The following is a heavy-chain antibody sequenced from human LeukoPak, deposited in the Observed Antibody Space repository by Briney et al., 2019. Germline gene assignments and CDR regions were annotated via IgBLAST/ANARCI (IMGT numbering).Heavy chain of an antibody. D-gene: IGHD5-12*01. CDR1: GFSFSIYS. CDR3: AKRPTTHDAFDI. Sequence: GGSLRLSCAASGFSFSIYSMNWVRQAPGKGLEWVSFISSGSSTTYHADSVKGRFTISRDNAKNSLYLQMNSLRAEDTAVYYCAKRPTTHDAFDIWGQGTMVTVSS. CDR2: ISSGSSTT. V-gene: IGHV3-48*04. J-gene: IGHJ3*02.